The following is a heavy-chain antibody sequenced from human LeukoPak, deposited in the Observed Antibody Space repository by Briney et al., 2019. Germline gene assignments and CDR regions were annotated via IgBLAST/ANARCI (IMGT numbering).Heavy chain of an antibody. J-gene: IGHJ3*02. CDR1: GDSISSYY. Sequence: SETLSLTCTVSGDSISSYYWSWIRQPPGKGLEWIGYIYYSGSTNYNPSLKSRLTISVDTSKNQFSLKLTSVTAADTAVYYCARDRYFDWFHAFDIWGQGTMVTVSS. CDR3: ARDRYFDWFHAFDI. V-gene: IGHV4-59*01. D-gene: IGHD3-9*01. CDR2: IYYSGST.